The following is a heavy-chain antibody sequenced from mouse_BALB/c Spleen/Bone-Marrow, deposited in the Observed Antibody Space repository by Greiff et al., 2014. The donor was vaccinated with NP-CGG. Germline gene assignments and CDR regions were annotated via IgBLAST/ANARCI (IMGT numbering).Heavy chain of an antibody. Sequence: QVQLQQSGAELARPGASVKLSCKASGYTFTGYCMQWVKQRPGQGLEWIGVIYPGDGDSMYTQKFKGKATLTADKSSSTAYMQPGGLAFDDSAVYNYASQGVYDSFDYWGQGTSLTVSS. V-gene: IGHV1-87*01. CDR2: IYPGDGDS. CDR3: ASQGVYDSFDY. CDR1: GYTFTGYC. J-gene: IGHJ2*02. D-gene: IGHD2-12*01.